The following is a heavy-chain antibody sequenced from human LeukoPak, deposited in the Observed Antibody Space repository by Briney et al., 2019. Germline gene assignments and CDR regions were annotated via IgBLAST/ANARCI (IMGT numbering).Heavy chain of an antibody. CDR3: AKDIYTGSIQLWLED. Sequence: GGSLRLSCAASEFTFSNYAMSWVRQAPGKGLEWVSAISGSGGSTYYADSVKGRFTISRDNSKNTLYLQMNSLRAEDTAVYYCAKDIYTGSIQLWLEDWGQGTLVTVSS. CDR1: EFTFSNYA. CDR2: ISGSGGST. J-gene: IGHJ4*02. D-gene: IGHD5-18*01. V-gene: IGHV3-23*01.